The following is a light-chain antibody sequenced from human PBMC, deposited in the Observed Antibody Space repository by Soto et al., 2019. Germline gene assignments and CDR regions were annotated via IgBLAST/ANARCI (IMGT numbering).Light chain of an antibody. CDR1: SGDIGSYNR. CDR3: SSYTNINARACV. CDR2: EVT. V-gene: IGLV2-14*01. J-gene: IGLJ1*01. Sequence: AVLTQPGSVCGSPGLAITISSTGTSGDIGSYNRVSWYQQHPGKAPNLIIYEVTDRPSGVSIRFSGSKSGNTASLTISGLQADDEAEYYCSSYTNINARACVFGTGTKVTVL.